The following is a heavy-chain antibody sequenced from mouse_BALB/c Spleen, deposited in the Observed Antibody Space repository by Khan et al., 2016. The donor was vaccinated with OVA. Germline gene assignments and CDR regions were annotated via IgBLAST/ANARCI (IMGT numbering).Heavy chain of an antibody. CDR3: ARITTYGESDV. CDR2: INTYTGEP. CDR1: GYTFTNYG. Sequence: QIQFVQSGPELKKPGETVKISCKASGYTFTNYGMHWVKQAPGKGLKWIGWINTYTGEPTYADDFKGRFVFSLENSASTAYLQISNLKNEDITTYFCARITTYGESDVWGAGTMVTVSS. D-gene: IGHD1-1*01. V-gene: IGHV9-1*02. J-gene: IGHJ1*01.